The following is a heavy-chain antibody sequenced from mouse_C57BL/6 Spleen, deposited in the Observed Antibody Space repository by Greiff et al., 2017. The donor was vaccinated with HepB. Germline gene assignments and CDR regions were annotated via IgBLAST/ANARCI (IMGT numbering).Heavy chain of an antibody. V-gene: IGHV1-4*01. J-gene: IGHJ3*01. CDR1: GYTFTSYT. D-gene: IGHD3-2*02. Sequence: QVQLKESGAELARPGASVKMSCKASGYTFTSYTMHWVKQRPGQGLEWIGYINPSSGYTKYNQKFKDKATLTADKSSSTAYMQLSSLTSEDSAVYYCAREGSSVRFAYWGQGTLVTVSA. CDR3: AREGSSVRFAY. CDR2: INPSSGYT.